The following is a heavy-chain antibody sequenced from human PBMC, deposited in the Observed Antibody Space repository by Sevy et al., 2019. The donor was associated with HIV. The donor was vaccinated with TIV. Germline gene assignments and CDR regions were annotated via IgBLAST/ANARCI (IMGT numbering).Heavy chain of an antibody. CDR1: GFTFSSYW. CDR2: INQGGNQK. Sequence: GGSLRLSCAASGFTFSSYWINWVRQAPGEGLEWVADINQGGNQKHYMDAVKGGFTISRDNAENAVYLQMNSMRVEDTAVYYCARGRSGAAAGRFDYWGQGTLVTVSS. J-gene: IGHJ4*02. CDR3: ARGRSGAAAGRFDY. D-gene: IGHD6-13*01. V-gene: IGHV3-7*01.